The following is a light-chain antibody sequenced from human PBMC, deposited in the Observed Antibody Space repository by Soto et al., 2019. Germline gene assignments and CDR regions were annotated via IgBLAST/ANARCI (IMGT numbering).Light chain of an antibody. J-gene: IGKJ1*01. V-gene: IGKV1-5*01. CDR2: DAS. CDR1: QSIGTW. Sequence: DSQMTQSPSTLSASVGDSVTITCRASQSIGTWLAWYQQRPGKAPNLLIFDASSLASGVPSRFSGSGSGTEFTLTISSLQPDDFATFYCQQYNSHSKTFGQGTKVDNK. CDR3: QQYNSHSKT.